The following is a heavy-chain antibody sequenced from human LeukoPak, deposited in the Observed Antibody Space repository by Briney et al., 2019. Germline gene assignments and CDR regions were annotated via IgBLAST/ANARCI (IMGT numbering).Heavy chain of an antibody. V-gene: IGHV3-11*06. CDR1: GFTFSDYY. CDR3: ARDLYDILTGYSNYFDY. J-gene: IGHJ4*02. D-gene: IGHD3-9*01. CDR2: ISSSSSYT. Sequence: GGSLRLSCAASGFTFSDYYMSWIRQAPGKGLEWVSYISSSSSYTNYADSVKGRFTISRDNAKNSLYLQMNSLRAEDTAVYYCARDLYDILTGYSNYFDYWAREPWSPSPQ.